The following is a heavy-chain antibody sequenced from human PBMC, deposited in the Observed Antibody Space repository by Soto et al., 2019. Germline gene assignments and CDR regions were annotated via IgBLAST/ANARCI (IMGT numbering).Heavy chain of an antibody. V-gene: IGHV3-30-3*01. CDR1: GFTFSSYA. J-gene: IGHJ4*02. CDR2: ISYDGSNK. Sequence: PGGSLRLSCAASGFTFSSYAMHWVRQAPGKGLEWVAVISYDGSNKYYADSVKGRFTISRDNSKNTLYLQMNSLRAEDTAVYYCARVLDYGDYFGDYWGQGTLVTVSS. CDR3: ARVLDYGDYFGDY. D-gene: IGHD4-17*01.